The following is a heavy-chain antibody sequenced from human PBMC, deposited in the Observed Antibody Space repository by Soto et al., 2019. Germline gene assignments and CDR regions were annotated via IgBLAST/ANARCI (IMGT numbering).Heavy chain of an antibody. J-gene: IGHJ6*03. CDR3: ARGLHRITIFGVVNDYYYYMDV. CDR2: MNPNSGNT. D-gene: IGHD3-3*01. V-gene: IGHV1-8*01. Sequence: QVQLVQSGAEVKKPGASVKVSCKASGYTFTSYDINWVRQATGQGLEWMGWMNPNSGNTGYAQKFQGRVTMTRNTSISTAYMELSSLRSEDTAVYYCARGLHRITIFGVVNDYYYYMDVWGKGTTVTVSS. CDR1: GYTFTSYD.